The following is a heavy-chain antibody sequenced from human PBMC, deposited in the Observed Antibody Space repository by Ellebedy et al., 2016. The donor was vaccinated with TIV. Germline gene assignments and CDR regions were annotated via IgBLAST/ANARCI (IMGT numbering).Heavy chain of an antibody. V-gene: IGHV1-2*02. CDR2: INPDSGGT. CDR1: GYVFTAYY. Sequence: ASVKVSCKTSGYVFTAYYIHWVRQAPGQGLEWMGWINPDSGGTNLPQKFQGRVTMTRDTSVNTAYMELNRPQSDDTAVYYCARVLRATSGMDVWGQGTTVIVS. J-gene: IGHJ6*02. D-gene: IGHD4/OR15-4a*01. CDR3: ARVLRATSGMDV.